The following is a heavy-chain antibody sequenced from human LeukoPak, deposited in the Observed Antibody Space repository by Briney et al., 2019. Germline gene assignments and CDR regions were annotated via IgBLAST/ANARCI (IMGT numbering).Heavy chain of an antibody. Sequence: PGGSLRLSCATSAFPFSDYWMSWVRQTPGKGLEWVANIREDGSEKYYVDSVKGRFTISRDNAKNTLYLQMNSLRAEDTAVYYCARTKPQQFDILSWGQGTLVTVSS. D-gene: IGHD3-9*01. CDR3: ARTKPQQFDILS. V-gene: IGHV3-7*03. CDR1: AFPFSDYW. J-gene: IGHJ4*02. CDR2: IREDGSEK.